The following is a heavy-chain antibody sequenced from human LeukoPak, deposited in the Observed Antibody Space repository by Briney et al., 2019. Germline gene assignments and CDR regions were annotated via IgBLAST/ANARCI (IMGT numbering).Heavy chain of an antibody. CDR3: ARDLSCSSTSCYGYYYYYYMDV. D-gene: IGHD2-2*01. CDR2: IYTSGST. J-gene: IGHJ6*03. CDR1: GGSISSGSYY. V-gene: IGHV4-61*02. Sequence: SETLPLTCTVSGGSISSGSYYWSWIRQPAGKGLEWIGRIYTSGSTNYNPSLKSRVTISVDTSKNQFSLKLSSVTAADTAVHYCARDLSCSSTSCYGYYYYYYMDVWGKGTTVTVSS.